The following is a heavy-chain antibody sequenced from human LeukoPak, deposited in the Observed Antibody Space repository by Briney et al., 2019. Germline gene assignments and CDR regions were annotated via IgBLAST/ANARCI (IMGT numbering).Heavy chain of an antibody. CDR1: GGSISGYY. D-gene: IGHD1-26*01. V-gene: IGHV4-59*01. Sequence: PSETLSLTCTVSGGSISGYYWNWIRQPPGKGLEWVGYIYYSGTTNYNPSLKSRVTISVDTSKNQFSLRLSSVTAADTAVYYCAREWREYFDYWGQGTLVTVSS. CDR2: IYYSGTT. J-gene: IGHJ4*02. CDR3: AREWREYFDY.